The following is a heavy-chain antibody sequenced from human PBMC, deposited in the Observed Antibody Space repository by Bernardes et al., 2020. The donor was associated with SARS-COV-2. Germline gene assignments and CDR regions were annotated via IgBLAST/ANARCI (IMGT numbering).Heavy chain of an antibody. J-gene: IGHJ5*02. D-gene: IGHD4-17*01. V-gene: IGHV3-21*01. CDR1: GFTFSSYS. Sequence: GSLRLSCAASGFTFSSYSMNWVRQAPGKGLEWVSSISSSSSYIYYADSVKGRFTISRDNAKNSLYLQMNSLRAEDTAVYYCARDQGYGDYVVGWFDPWGQGTLVTVSS. CDR3: ARDQGYGDYVVGWFDP. CDR2: ISSSSSYI.